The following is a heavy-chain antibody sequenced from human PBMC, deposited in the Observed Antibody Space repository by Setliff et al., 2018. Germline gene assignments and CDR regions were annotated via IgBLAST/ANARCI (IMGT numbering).Heavy chain of an antibody. CDR3: ARQAISGSDAFDI. CDR2: IYPGDSDT. V-gene: IGHV5-51*01. CDR1: GYTFTNYR. D-gene: IGHD3-3*01. J-gene: IGHJ3*02. Sequence: GESLKISCKGSGYTFTNYRIGWVRQMPGKGLEWMGIIYPGDSDTRYSPSFQGQVTISADKSISIAYLQWSSLKASDTAMYYCARQAISGSDAFDIWGQGTLVTVSS.